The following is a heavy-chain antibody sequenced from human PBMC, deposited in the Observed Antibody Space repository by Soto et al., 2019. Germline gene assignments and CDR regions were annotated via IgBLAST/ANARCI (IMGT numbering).Heavy chain of an antibody. Sequence: GASVKVSCKASGYTFTSYAMHWVRQAPGQRLEWMGWINAGNGNTKYSQKFQGRVTITRDTSASTAYMELSSLRSEDTAVYYCARGQKLRHYYYYRMDVWGQGNTVTVSS. CDR3: ARGQKLRHYYYYRMDV. CDR1: GYTFTSYA. D-gene: IGHD6-6*01. CDR2: INAGNGNT. V-gene: IGHV1-3*01. J-gene: IGHJ6*02.